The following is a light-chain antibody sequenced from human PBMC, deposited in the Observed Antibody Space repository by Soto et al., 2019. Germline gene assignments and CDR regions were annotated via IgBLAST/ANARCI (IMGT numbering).Light chain of an antibody. CDR1: QSVSIK. CDR3: QQRFNWQVT. CDR2: DAS. Sequence: IVLTHSPATLSLSPGERATLSFRASQSVSIKLAWYQQKPGQAPRLLIYDASNRATGIPARFSGSGSGTDFTLTISSLEPEDFAVYYCQQRFNWQVTFGQGTRLEIK. J-gene: IGKJ5*01. V-gene: IGKV3-11*01.